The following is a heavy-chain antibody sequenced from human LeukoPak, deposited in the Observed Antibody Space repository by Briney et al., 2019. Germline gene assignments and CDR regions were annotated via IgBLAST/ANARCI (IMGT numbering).Heavy chain of an antibody. Sequence: SETLSLTCAVSGGSINSHYWGWIRQPPGKGLQWIGDIYSTGKNNYNPSLKSRVTISLDTSKSHLSLNLTSVLAADTAIYYCVRRVTGWNYFVYWGQGILVTVSS. V-gene: IGHV4-4*08. J-gene: IGHJ4*02. CDR3: VRRVTGWNYFVY. CDR1: GGSINSHY. CDR2: IYSTGKN. D-gene: IGHD6-19*01.